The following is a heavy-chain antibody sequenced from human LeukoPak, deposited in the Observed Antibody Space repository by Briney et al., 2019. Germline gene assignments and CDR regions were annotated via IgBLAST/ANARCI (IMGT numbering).Heavy chain of an antibody. CDR2: ISSSSSTI. D-gene: IGHD3-10*01. CDR3: ARDLTRFNYYGSGCFDY. V-gene: IGHV3-48*01. J-gene: IGHJ4*02. Sequence: PGGSLRLSCAASGFTFSSYSMNWVRQAPGKGLEWVSYISSSSSTIYYADSVKGRFTISRDNSKNTLYLQMNSLRAEDTAVYYCARDLTRFNYYGSGCFDYWGQGTLVTVSS. CDR1: GFTFSSYS.